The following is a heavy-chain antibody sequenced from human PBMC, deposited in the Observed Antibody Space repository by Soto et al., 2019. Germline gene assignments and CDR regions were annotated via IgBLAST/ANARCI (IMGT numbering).Heavy chain of an antibody. Sequence: GGSLRLSCAVSGFTFDDNAMHWVRQAPEKGLEWVSGINWKSDIGYAASVKGRFTISRDNAENSLYLQMNSLRAEDTALYYCEKDIGSGWYPSMDVWGQGTTVTVSS. V-gene: IGHV3-9*01. CDR1: GFTFDDNA. CDR3: EKDIGSGWYPSMDV. CDR2: INWKSDI. D-gene: IGHD6-19*01. J-gene: IGHJ6*02.